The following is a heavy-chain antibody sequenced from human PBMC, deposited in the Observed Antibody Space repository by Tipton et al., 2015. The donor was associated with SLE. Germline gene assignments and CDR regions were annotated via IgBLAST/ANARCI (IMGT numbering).Heavy chain of an antibody. CDR1: GFTFSSYS. V-gene: IGHV3-21*01. Sequence: SLRLSCAASGFTFSSYSMNWVRQAPGKGLEWVSSISSSSSYIYYADSVKGRFTISRDNAKNPLYLQMNSLRAEDTAVYYCARDQHDYVWGSYYAFDIWGQGTMVTVSS. CDR2: ISSSSSYI. CDR3: ARDQHDYVWGSYYAFDI. J-gene: IGHJ3*02. D-gene: IGHD3-16*01.